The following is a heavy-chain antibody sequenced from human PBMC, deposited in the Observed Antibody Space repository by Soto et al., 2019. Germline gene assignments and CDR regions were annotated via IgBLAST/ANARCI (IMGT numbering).Heavy chain of an antibody. V-gene: IGHV3-23*01. D-gene: IGHD6-25*01. CDR2: ISGSGGST. CDR1: GFTFSSYA. J-gene: IGHJ4*02. Sequence: GGSLRLSCAASGFTFSSYAMSWARQAPGKGLEWVSAISGSGGSTYYADSVKGRFTISRDNSKNTLYLQMNSLRAEDTAVYYCAKDLGSGGTFDYWGQGTLVTVSS. CDR3: AKDLGSGGTFDY.